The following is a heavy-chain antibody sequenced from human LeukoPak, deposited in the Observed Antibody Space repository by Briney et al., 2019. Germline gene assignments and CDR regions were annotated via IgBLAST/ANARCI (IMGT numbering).Heavy chain of an antibody. CDR2: LTRSGETI. V-gene: IGHV3-23*01. D-gene: IGHD3-10*01. CDR1: GFTLRNYA. CDR3: AKEIRYFNSGTYQFYFDY. Sequence: GGSLRLSCAASGFTLRNYAMSWVRQAPGEGLEWVSGLTRSGETIYYADSVQGRFTISRDNSKNTLFLQMNSLRAEDTAVYYCAKEIRYFNSGTYQFYFDYWGQGTLVTVSS. J-gene: IGHJ4*02.